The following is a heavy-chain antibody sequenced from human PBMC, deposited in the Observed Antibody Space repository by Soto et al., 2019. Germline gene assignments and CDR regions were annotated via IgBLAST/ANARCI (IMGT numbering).Heavy chain of an antibody. V-gene: IGHV4-34*01. CDR3: ARGRDIVVVPAAHSRYYYYMDV. J-gene: IGHJ6*03. CDR1: GGSFSGYY. D-gene: IGHD2-2*01. Sequence: SETLSLTCAVYGGSFSGYYWSWIRQPPGKGLEWIGEINHSGSTNYNPSLKSRVTISVDTSKNQFSLKLSSVTAADTAVYYCARGRDIVVVPAAHSRYYYYMDVWGKGTTVTVSS. CDR2: INHSGST.